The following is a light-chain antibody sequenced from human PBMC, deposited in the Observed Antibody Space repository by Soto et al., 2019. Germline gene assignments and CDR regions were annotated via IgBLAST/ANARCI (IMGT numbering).Light chain of an antibody. CDR3: QQYYGTPLT. V-gene: IGKV4-1*01. CDR1: QSLLYSSNNRNY. CDR2: WAS. J-gene: IGKJ4*01. Sequence: DIVMTQSPDSLAVSLDERATINCKSSQSLLYSSNNRNYLAWYQQRSGQPPKLLIYWASSRESGVPDRFSGSGSGTDFTLTISSLQAEDVAVYYCQQYYGTPLTFGGGTKVEIK.